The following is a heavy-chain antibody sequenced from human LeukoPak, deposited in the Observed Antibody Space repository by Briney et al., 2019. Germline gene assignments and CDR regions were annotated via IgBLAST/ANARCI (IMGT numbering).Heavy chain of an antibody. J-gene: IGHJ4*02. D-gene: IGHD2-15*01. V-gene: IGHV1-2*02. CDR1: GYTFTGYY. CDR2: INPNSGGT. CDR3: AREPPLLRLDRHFDY. Sequence: ASVKVSCKASGYTFTGYYMHWVRQAPGQGLEWMGWINPNSGGTNYAQKFQGRVTMTRDTSISTAYMELSRLRSDDTAVYYCAREPPLLRLDRHFDYWGQGTLATVSS.